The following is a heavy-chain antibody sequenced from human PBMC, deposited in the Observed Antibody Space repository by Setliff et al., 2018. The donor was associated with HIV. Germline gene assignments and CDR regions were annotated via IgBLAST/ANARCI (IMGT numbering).Heavy chain of an antibody. Sequence: PSETLSLTCTVSGGSISSYYWSWIRQPPGKGLEWIAYIDNSGSTNDNPSLKTRVTISVDTSKNQFSMTLTSVTAADTAVYYCARGTWIQLSALALLAHWGQGTLVTVSS. D-gene: IGHD5-18*01. CDR1: GGSISSYY. CDR3: ARGTWIQLSALALLAH. J-gene: IGHJ4*02. V-gene: IGHV4-59*01. CDR2: IDNSGST.